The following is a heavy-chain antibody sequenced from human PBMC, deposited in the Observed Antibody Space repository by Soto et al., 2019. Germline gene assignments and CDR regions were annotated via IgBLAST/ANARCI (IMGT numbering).Heavy chain of an antibody. CDR3: ARGGGVGVAGSAAFDM. V-gene: IGHV1-2*02. CDR2: INPATGAA. Sequence: QLHLVQSGAVVKKPGASVTVSCSASGYPVTAYYMHWVRQAPGRGLEWMGGINPATGAAKYTQTFQGRFTMTRDTSTSTVFMELSGLTSEDTAGFYCARGGGVGVAGSAAFDMWGQGTLVTVSS. CDR1: GYPVTAYY. J-gene: IGHJ3*02. D-gene: IGHD3-3*01.